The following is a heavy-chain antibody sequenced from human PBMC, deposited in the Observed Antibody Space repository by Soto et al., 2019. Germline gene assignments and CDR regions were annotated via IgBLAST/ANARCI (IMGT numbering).Heavy chain of an antibody. D-gene: IGHD1-7*01. CDR2: ISYSGSA. CDR1: GGSISSGNYY. CDR3: AKRGTPAPDLYYFHN. V-gene: IGHV4-30-4*01. Sequence: ASESLSLTCTVSGGSISSGNYYWSWIRQPPGKGLEWIGFISYSGSAYYNPSLKSRVTISVDTSKNQFSLNLSFVTAPDTAVYYCAKRGTPAPDLYYFHNWGQETLVTLPP. J-gene: IGHJ4*02.